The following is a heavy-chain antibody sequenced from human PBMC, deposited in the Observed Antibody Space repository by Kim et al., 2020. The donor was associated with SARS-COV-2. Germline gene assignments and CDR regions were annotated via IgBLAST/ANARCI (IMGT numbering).Heavy chain of an antibody. D-gene: IGHD2-21*02. V-gene: IGHV3-11*04. CDR3: ARDDFTFYYYGMDV. Sequence: ADSVKGRFTISRDNAKNSLYLQMNSLRAEDTAVYYCARDDFTFYYYGMDVWGQGTTVTVSS. J-gene: IGHJ6*02.